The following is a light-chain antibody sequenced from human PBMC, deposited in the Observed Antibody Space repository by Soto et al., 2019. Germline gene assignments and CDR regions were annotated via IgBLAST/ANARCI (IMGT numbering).Light chain of an antibody. J-gene: IGKJ5*01. CDR2: DAS. CDR3: QQYDNLPIT. V-gene: IGKV1-33*01. CDR1: QDISNY. Sequence: DIHLTQSPSSLSASVGDRVTITCQASQDISNYLNWYQQRPGKAPKLLIYDASNLKTGVPSRFSGSGSGTDFTFTISSLQPEDIATYYCQQYDNLPITFGQGTRLEIK.